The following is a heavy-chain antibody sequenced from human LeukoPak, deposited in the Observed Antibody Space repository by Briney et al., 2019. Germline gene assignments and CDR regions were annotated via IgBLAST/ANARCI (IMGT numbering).Heavy chain of an antibody. CDR2: INHSGST. D-gene: IGHD3-3*01. CDR1: GGSFSGYY. V-gene: IGHV4-34*01. CDR3: ARGDFWSGYLVDY. J-gene: IGHJ4*02. Sequence: KPSETLSLTCAVYGGSFSGYYWSWIRQPPGKGLEWIGEINHSGSTNYNPSLKSRVTISVDTSKNQFSLKLSSVTAADTAVYYCARGDFWSGYLVDYWGQGTLVTVSS.